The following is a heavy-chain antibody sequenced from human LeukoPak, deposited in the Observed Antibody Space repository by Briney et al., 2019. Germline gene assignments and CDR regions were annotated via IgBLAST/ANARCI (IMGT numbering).Heavy chain of an antibody. CDR3: ANLHYDILTGYIYYFDY. Sequence: GGSLRLSCAASGFTFSSYSMNWVRQAPGKGLEWVSSISGSGASTYYADSVKGQFTISRDNSKNTLYLQMNSLRAEDTAVYYCANLHYDILTGYIYYFDYWGQGTLVTVSS. CDR2: ISGSGAST. CDR1: GFTFSSYS. V-gene: IGHV3-23*01. J-gene: IGHJ4*02. D-gene: IGHD3-9*01.